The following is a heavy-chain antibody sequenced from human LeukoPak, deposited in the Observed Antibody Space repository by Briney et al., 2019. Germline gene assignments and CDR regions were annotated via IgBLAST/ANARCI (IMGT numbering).Heavy chain of an antibody. Sequence: SVKVSCKASGGTFSSYAISWVRQAPGQGLEWMGRIIPIFGTANYAQKFQGRVTITTDESTSTAYMELSSLRSEDTAVYYCARDYYDSSGHYYAHDYWGQGTLVTVSS. D-gene: IGHD3-22*01. CDR3: ARDYYDSSGHYYAHDY. V-gene: IGHV1-69*05. CDR2: IIPIFGTA. J-gene: IGHJ4*02. CDR1: GGTFSSYA.